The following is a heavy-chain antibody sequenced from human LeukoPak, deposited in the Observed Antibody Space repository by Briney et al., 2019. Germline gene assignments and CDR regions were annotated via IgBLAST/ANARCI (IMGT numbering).Heavy chain of an antibody. V-gene: IGHV4-39*07. D-gene: IGHD3-10*01. Sequence: RPSETLSLTCTVSGGSVSRSPYYWGWIRQPPGKGLEWIGNIYYSGSTYYNPSLKSRVTISVDTSKNQFSLKLSSVTAADTAVYYCARGQKYVPNYYGSGSYYRYYYMDVWGKGTTVTVSS. CDR1: GGSVSRSPYY. CDR2: IYYSGST. J-gene: IGHJ6*03. CDR3: ARGQKYVPNYYGSGSYYRYYYMDV.